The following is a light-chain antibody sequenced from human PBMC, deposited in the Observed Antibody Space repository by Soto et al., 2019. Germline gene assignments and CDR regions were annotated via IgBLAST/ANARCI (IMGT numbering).Light chain of an antibody. CDR2: DVS. J-gene: IGLJ1*01. V-gene: IGLV2-14*01. Sequence: QSALTQPASVSGSPGQSITISCTGTSSDVGGYNYVSWYQQHPGKAPKLMIYDVSNRPSGVSYRFSGSKSGNTASLTISGLQAEDEADYYFSSYTSSSTRVFGTGTKVTVL. CDR1: SSDVGGYNY. CDR3: SSYTSSSTRV.